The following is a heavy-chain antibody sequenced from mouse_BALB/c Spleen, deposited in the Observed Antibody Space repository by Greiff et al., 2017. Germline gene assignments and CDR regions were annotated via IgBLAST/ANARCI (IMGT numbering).Heavy chain of an antibody. J-gene: IGHJ4*01. V-gene: IGHV14-3*02. CDR2: IDPANGNT. D-gene: IGHD2-3*01. Sequence: EVQLQQSGAELVKPGASVKLSCTASGFNIKDTYMHWVKQRPEQGLEWIGRIDPANGNTKYDPKFQGKATITADTSSNTAYLQLSSLTSEDTAVYYCARCDGTGDYYAMDYWGQGTSVTVSS. CDR1: GFNIKDTY. CDR3: ARCDGTGDYYAMDY.